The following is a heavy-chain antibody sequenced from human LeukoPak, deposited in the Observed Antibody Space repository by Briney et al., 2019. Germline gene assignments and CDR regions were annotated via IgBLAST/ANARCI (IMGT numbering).Heavy chain of an antibody. CDR3: AREVVGGLDY. V-gene: IGHV4-30-2*01. CDR1: GGSISSGGYY. J-gene: IGHJ4*02. D-gene: IGHD2-2*01. Sequence: SETLSLTCTVSGGSISSGGYYWSWIRQPPGKGLEWIGYIYHSGSTYYNPSLKSRVTISVDRSKNQFSLKLSSVTAADTAVYYCAREVVGGLDYWGQGTLVTVSS. CDR2: IYHSGST.